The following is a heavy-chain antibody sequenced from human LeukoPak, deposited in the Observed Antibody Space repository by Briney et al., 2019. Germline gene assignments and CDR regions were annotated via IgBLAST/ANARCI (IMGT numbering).Heavy chain of an antibody. D-gene: IGHD6-13*01. CDR2: INTNTGNP. J-gene: IGHJ5*02. V-gene: IGHV7-4-1*02. CDR1: GYTFTGYY. CDR3: ARGTIAAPRNWFDP. Sequence: ASVKVSCKASGYTFTGYYMHWVRQAPGQGLEWMGWINTNTGNPTYAQGFTGRFVFSLDTSVSTAYLQISSLKPEDTAVYYCARGTIAAPRNWFDPWGQGTLVTVSS.